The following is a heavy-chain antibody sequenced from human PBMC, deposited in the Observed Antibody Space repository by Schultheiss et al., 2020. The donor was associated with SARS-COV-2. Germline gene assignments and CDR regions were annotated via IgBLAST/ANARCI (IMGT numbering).Heavy chain of an antibody. Sequence: GESLKISCAASGFTFSSYWMHWVRQAPGKGLVWVSRINSDGSSTSYADSVKGRFTISRDNAKNTLYLQMNSLRAEYTAVYYCARVLYTMVRGVIIPHYFDYWGQGTLVTVSS. CDR2: INSDGSST. CDR3: ARVLYTMVRGVIIPHYFDY. D-gene: IGHD3-10*01. J-gene: IGHJ4*02. CDR1: GFTFSSYW. V-gene: IGHV3-74*01.